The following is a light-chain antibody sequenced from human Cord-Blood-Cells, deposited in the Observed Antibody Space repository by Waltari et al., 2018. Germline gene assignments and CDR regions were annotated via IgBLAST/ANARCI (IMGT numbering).Light chain of an antibody. CDR1: TSDAGGYNY. CDR3: SSDASSNDLV. Sequence: HSPLTQPPSPSGSPGQSVTISRARTTSDAGGYNYVSWYQQHPGKAPKLMIYEVSKRPAGVADRFAGSKAGNTASLTVSGLQAEEEADYCGSSDASSNDLVFGGGTKLTVL. V-gene: IGLV2-8*01. CDR2: EVS. J-gene: IGLJ2*01.